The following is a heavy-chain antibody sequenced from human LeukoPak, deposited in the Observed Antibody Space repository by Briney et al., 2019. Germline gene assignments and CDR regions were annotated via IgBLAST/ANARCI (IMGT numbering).Heavy chain of an antibody. CDR3: AKVTVLGRKPFFDY. CDR1: GFTFDDHA. D-gene: IGHD1-14*01. J-gene: IGHJ4*02. CDR2: ISWNSGTI. Sequence: PGGSLRLSCAASGFTFDDHAMHWVRQAPGKDLEWVSGISWNSGTIAYADSVNGRFTISRDNSKNTLYLQMNSLRAEDTAVYYCAKVTVLGRKPFFDYWGQGTLVTVSS. V-gene: IGHV3-9*01.